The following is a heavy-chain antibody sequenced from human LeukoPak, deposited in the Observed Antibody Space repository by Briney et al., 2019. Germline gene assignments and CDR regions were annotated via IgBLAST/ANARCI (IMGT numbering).Heavy chain of an antibody. CDR1: GFTFINYS. CDR2: ITTSGSHT. J-gene: IGHJ3*02. D-gene: IGHD2/OR15-2a*01. V-gene: IGHV3-21*06. Sequence: GGSLRPSCAASGFTFINYSFNWVRQAPGKGLEWVSSITTSGSHTYYADSVRGRFTISRDNAQNSLFLQMNSLRVEDTAVYYCARESDSMYFDIWGQGTLVTVS. CDR3: ARESDSMYFDI.